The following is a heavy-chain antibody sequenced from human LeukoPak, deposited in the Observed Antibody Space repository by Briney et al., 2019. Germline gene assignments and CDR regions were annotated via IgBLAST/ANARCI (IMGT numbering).Heavy chain of an antibody. CDR2: MNPNNGDS. J-gene: IGHJ4*02. D-gene: IGHD6-25*01. CDR1: GYTFTNYH. V-gene: IGHV1-8*03. CDR3: ARTTSFTASGYDY. Sequence: ASVKVSCKASGYTFTNYHINWVRQATGQGLEWMGRMNPNNGDSGYAQKFQGRVTITRDTSISTSYMELRSLRSDDTAVYFCARTTSFTASGYDYWGQGTLVTVSS.